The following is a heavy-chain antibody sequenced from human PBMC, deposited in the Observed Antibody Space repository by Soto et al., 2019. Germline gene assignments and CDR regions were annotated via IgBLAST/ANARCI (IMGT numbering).Heavy chain of an antibody. Sequence: QVQLVESGGGVVQPGRSLRLSCAASGFTFSSYAMHWVRQAPGKGLEWVAVISYDGSNKYYADSVKGRFTISRDNSNNTLYLQMTSLRAEDTAVYYCAREVDTAMVIMSYYYGMDVWGQGTTVTVSS. CDR1: GFTFSSYA. CDR3: AREVDTAMVIMSYYYGMDV. D-gene: IGHD5-18*01. J-gene: IGHJ6*02. CDR2: ISYDGSNK. V-gene: IGHV3-30-3*01.